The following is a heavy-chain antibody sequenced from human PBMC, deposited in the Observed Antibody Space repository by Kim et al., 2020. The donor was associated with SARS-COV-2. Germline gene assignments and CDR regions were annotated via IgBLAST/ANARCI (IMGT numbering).Heavy chain of an antibody. J-gene: IGHJ3*02. CDR3: AKCFRGRVYGDYQDAFDI. D-gene: IGHD4-17*01. Sequence: GRFTISRDKYKNTLYLQMNSLRAEDTAVYYCAKCFRGRVYGDYQDAFDIWGQGTMVTVSS. V-gene: IGHV3-23*01.